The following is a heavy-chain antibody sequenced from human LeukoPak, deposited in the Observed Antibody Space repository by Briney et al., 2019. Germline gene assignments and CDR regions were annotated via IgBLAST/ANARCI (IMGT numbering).Heavy chain of an antibody. J-gene: IGHJ4*02. Sequence: SETLSLTRTVSGGSISSYYWSWVRQPPGKGLEWIGYIYYSGSTNYNPSLKSRVTISVDTSKNQFSLKLSSVTAADTAVYYCARGGYFDYWGQGTLVTVSS. V-gene: IGHV4-59*01. CDR3: ARGGYFDY. D-gene: IGHD3-16*01. CDR1: GGSISSYY. CDR2: IYYSGST.